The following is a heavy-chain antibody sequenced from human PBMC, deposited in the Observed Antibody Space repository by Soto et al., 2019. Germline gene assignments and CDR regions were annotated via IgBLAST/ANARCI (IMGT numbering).Heavy chain of an antibody. CDR2: ISAYNGNT. J-gene: IGHJ5*02. CDR1: GYTFTSYG. CDR3: ARDLGSWFTNWFDX. V-gene: IGHV1-18*01. Sequence: ASLKVSCKASGYTFTSYGISWVRQAPGQGLEWMGWISAYNGNTKYAQKLQGRVTMTKDTSTSTAYMELRSLRSYDTAVYYCARDLGSWFTNWFDXWGQGTMVTVSX. D-gene: IGHD6-13*01.